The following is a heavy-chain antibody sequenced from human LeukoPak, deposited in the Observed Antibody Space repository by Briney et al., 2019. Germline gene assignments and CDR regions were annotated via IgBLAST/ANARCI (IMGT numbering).Heavy chain of an antibody. D-gene: IGHD6-19*01. Sequence: GGSLRLSCAASGFTFSSYEMSWVRQAPGKGLEWGSYISSSGSNIYYADSVKGRFTISRDNAENSLYLQMNSLRAEDTAVYYCARQTVAGTFFDYWGQGTLVTVSS. CDR2: ISSSGSNI. CDR1: GFTFSSYE. V-gene: IGHV3-48*03. CDR3: ARQTVAGTFFDY. J-gene: IGHJ4*02.